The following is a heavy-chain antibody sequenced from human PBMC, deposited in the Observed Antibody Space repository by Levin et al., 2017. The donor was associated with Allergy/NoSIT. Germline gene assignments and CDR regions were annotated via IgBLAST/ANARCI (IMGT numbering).Heavy chain of an antibody. V-gene: IGHV4-39*07. CDR2: IYYSGST. Sequence: PSQTLSLTCTVSGGSISSSSYYWGWIRQPPEKGLEWIGSIYYSGSTYYNPSLKSRVTISVDTSKNQFSLKLSSVTAADTAVYYCAREARVAGTNYYYYGMDVWGQGTTVTVSS. D-gene: IGHD6-19*01. CDR3: AREARVAGTNYYYYGMDV. CDR1: GGSISSSSYY. J-gene: IGHJ6*02.